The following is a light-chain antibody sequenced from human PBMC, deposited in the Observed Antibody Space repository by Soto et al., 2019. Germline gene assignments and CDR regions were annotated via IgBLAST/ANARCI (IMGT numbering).Light chain of an antibody. CDR3: QQYNIWPPFT. Sequence: EIVMTQSPATLSVSPGERATLSCRASQRVSSNLAWYQQKPGQAPRLLIYGASTRATGIPARFSGSGSGTEFTLTDSSLQSEDFAVYYCQQYNIWPPFTFGPGTKVDIK. CDR2: GAS. J-gene: IGKJ3*01. CDR1: QRVSSN. V-gene: IGKV3-15*01.